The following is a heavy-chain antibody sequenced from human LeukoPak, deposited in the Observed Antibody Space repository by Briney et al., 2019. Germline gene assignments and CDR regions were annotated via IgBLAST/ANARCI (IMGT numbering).Heavy chain of an antibody. CDR2: ISGSGGST. D-gene: IGHD3-16*01. CDR3: AKDKRGNYFDY. Sequence: PGGSLRLSCAASGFTFSSYAMNWVRQAPGKGLEWVSGISGSGGSTYYADSVKGRFTISRDNSKNTLYLQVNSLRAEDTALYYCAKDKRGNYFDYWGQGTLVTVSS. J-gene: IGHJ4*02. V-gene: IGHV3-23*01. CDR1: GFTFSSYA.